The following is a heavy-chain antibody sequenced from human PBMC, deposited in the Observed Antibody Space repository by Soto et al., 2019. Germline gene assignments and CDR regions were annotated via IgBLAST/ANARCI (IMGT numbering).Heavy chain of an antibody. D-gene: IGHD1-1*01. CDR3: AGASRWTFDY. Sequence: EVQLVESGGGLVQPGGSLRLSCAASGFSFSSYGMHWVRQAPGTGLVWVSRVDADGSGTTYAGSVKGRFSISRDNAKNTVSWQMNNLRAEEMAVYYCAGASRWTFDYWGQGALVTFSS. V-gene: IGHV3-74*01. CDR2: VDADGSGT. CDR1: GFSFSSYG. J-gene: IGHJ4*02.